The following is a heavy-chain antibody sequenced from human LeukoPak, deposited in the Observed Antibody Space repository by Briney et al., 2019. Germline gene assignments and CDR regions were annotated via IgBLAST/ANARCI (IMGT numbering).Heavy chain of an antibody. Sequence: SETLSLTCAVYGGSFSGYYWSWIRQPPGKGLEWIGEINHSGSTNYNPSLKSRVTISVDTSKNQFSLKLSSVTAADTAVYYCACRIVVVPAATPYNWFDPWGQGTLVTVSS. V-gene: IGHV4-34*01. J-gene: IGHJ5*02. CDR3: ACRIVVVPAATPYNWFDP. D-gene: IGHD2-2*01. CDR2: INHSGST. CDR1: GGSFSGYY.